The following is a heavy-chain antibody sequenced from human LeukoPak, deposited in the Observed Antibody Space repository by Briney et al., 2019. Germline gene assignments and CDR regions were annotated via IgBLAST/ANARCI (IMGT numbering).Heavy chain of an antibody. J-gene: IGHJ4*02. CDR3: ARDKIVGARMDY. Sequence: GGSLRLSCAASGFTFSSFTVHWVRQAPGKGLEWVALISSDGSNKYYADSVKGRFTISRDNSKHTLYLHMSSLRAEDTAVYYRARDKIVGARMDYWGQGTLVTVSS. V-gene: IGHV3-30-3*01. CDR2: ISSDGSNK. CDR1: GFTFSSFT. D-gene: IGHD1-26*01.